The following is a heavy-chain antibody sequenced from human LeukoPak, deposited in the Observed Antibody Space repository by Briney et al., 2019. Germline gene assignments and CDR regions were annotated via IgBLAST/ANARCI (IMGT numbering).Heavy chain of an antibody. CDR3: ASLAIAAAGSLDY. CDR1: GFTFSSYW. V-gene: IGHV3-30*01. CDR2: ISYDGSNK. Sequence: GGSLRLSCAASGFTFSSYWMSWVRQAPGKGLEWVAVISYDGSNKYYADSVKGRFTISRDNSKNTLYLQMNSLRAEDTAVYYCASLAIAAAGSLDYWGQGTLVTVSS. J-gene: IGHJ4*02. D-gene: IGHD6-13*01.